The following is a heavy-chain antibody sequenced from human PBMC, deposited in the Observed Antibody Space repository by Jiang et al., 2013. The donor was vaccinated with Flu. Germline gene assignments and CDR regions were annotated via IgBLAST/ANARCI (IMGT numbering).Heavy chain of an antibody. CDR2: IDPSDSYT. V-gene: IGHV5-10-1*01. J-gene: IGHJ4*02. CDR3: ARSKVVPAASDPPGD. D-gene: IGHD2-2*01. CDR1: GYSFTSYW. Sequence: GAEVKKPGESLKISCKGSGYSFTSYWISWVRQMPGKGLEWMGRIDPSDSYTNYSPSFQGHVTISADKSISTAYLQWSSLKASDTAMYYCARSKVVPAASDPPGDWGQGTLVTVSS.